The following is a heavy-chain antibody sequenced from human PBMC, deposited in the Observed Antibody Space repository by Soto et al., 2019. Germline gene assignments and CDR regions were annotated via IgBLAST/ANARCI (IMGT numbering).Heavy chain of an antibody. CDR1: GFTFSTYN. V-gene: IGHV3-48*02. Sequence: EVQLVESGGGLVQPGGSLRLSFAASGFTFSTYNMNWVRQAPGKGLEWVSYISSSSTIYYADSVKGRFTISRDNAKNSLYLQMNSLRDEDTAVYYCAREFFYDYWGQGTLVTVSS. CDR2: ISSSSTI. J-gene: IGHJ4*02. CDR3: AREFFYDY. D-gene: IGHD3-3*01.